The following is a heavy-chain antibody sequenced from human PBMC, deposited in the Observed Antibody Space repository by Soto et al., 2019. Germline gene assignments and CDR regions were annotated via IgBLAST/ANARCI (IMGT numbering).Heavy chain of an antibody. V-gene: IGHV3-48*03. D-gene: IGHD5-12*01. CDR2: MGSASATK. CDR3: PREGYAYSFDL. Sequence: GGSLRLSCAASVFSFNTYDMNWMRQAPGKGLEWVSFMGSASATKYYSDSVEGRFTVSRDNAKNTLYLQLSSLRPEDTAIYYCPREGYAYSFDLWGQGTQVTVSS. J-gene: IGHJ4*02. CDR1: VFSFNTYD.